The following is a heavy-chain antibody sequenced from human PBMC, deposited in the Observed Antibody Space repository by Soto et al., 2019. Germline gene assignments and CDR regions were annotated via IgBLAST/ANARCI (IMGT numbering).Heavy chain of an antibody. CDR3: ARGVWFGEQDYYYYGMDV. CDR1: GDSVSSNSAA. D-gene: IGHD3-10*01. Sequence: QTLSLTCVISGDSVSSNSAAWNWIRQSPSRGLEWLGRTYYRSKWYNDYAVSVKSRITISPDTSRNQFSLQLNSVTPEDTAVYYCARGVWFGEQDYYYYGMDVWGQGTTVTVSS. V-gene: IGHV6-1*01. CDR2: TYYRSKWYN. J-gene: IGHJ6*02.